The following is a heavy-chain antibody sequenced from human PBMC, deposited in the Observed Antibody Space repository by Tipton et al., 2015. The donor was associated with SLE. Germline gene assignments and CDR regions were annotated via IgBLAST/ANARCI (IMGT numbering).Heavy chain of an antibody. Sequence: TLSLTCAVSGGSISSYYWSWIRQPPGKGLEWIGYIYYSGSTNYNPSLKSRVTISVDTSKNQFSLNLSSVTAADTAVYYCAREGSTYGSFDPWGQGTRVTVSS. CDR1: GGSISSYY. V-gene: IGHV4-59*12. CDR3: AREGSTYGSFDP. D-gene: IGHD5-18*01. J-gene: IGHJ5*02. CDR2: IYYSGST.